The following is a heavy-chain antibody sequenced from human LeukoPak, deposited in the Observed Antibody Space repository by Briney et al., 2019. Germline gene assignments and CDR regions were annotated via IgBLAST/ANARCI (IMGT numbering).Heavy chain of an antibody. CDR2: IHFSGST. CDR3: ARGGNRFGGFYFDY. J-gene: IGHJ4*02. CDR1: ADSISSSGQY. D-gene: IGHD3-10*01. Sequence: SETLSLTCTVSADSISSSGQYWTWIRQHPGKGPETIGFIHFSGSTNHNPSLKRRVAVSVDASKNQLSLRQSSVTSADTAVYYCARGGNRFGGFYFDYLGQGILVTVSS. V-gene: IGHV4-31*03.